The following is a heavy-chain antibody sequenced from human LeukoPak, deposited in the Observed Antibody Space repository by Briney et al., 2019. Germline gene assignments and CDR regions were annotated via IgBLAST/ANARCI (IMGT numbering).Heavy chain of an antibody. J-gene: IGHJ3*02. Sequence: SETLSLTCAVSGGPIRSYYWSWIRQPPGKGLEWIGYIYYSGSTNYNPSLKSRVTISVDTSKNQFSLKLSSVTAADTAVYYCTRDPTLNSMADAFDIWGQGTMVTVSS. CDR3: TRDPTLNSMADAFDI. V-gene: IGHV4-59*01. CDR1: GGPIRSYY. CDR2: IYYSGST. D-gene: IGHD5-24*01.